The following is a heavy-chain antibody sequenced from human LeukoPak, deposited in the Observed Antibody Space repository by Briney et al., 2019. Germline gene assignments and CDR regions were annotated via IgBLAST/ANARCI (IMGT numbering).Heavy chain of an antibody. CDR3: ARDLSSSQDY. J-gene: IGHJ4*02. Sequence: SGTLSLTCTVSGDSVSSGNYYLSWIRQPPGKGLDWITYMSPSGTTKYNPSLKSRVTTSVDTSRTQFSLRLSSVTAADTAVYYCARDLSSSQDYWGQGTLVTVSS. D-gene: IGHD6-6*01. CDR2: MSPSGTT. V-gene: IGHV4-61*01. CDR1: GDSVSSGNYY.